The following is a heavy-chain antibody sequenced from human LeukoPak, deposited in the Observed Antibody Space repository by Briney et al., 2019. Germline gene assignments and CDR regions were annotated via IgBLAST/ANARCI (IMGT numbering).Heavy chain of an antibody. CDR1: GFTFNSHA. CDR2: IFGSGGSA. V-gene: IGHV3-23*01. D-gene: IGHD6-19*01. J-gene: IGHJ4*02. CDR3: AKTTTGYSSGRYPGWPVDY. Sequence: GGSLRLSCAASGFTFNSHAMYWVRQAPGKGLEWVSGIFGSGGSAHYADSVKGRFTIFRDNSKNTVYLQMNSLRAEDTAVYYCAKTTTGYSSGRYPGWPVDYWGQGTLVTVSS.